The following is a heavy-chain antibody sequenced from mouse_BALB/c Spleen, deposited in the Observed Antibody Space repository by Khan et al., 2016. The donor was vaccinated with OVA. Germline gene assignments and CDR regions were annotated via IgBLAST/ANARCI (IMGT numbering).Heavy chain of an antibody. J-gene: IGHJ2*01. CDR3: ATSDLYGYYFDY. CDR1: GFTFSSYG. CDR2: ISGDSNTI. D-gene: IGHD1-1*01. Sequence: EVELVESGGGLVQPGGSRKLSCAASGFTFSSYGMHWVRQAPEKGLEWVAYISGDSNTIYYADTVKGRFTISRDNPKNTLFLQMTSLMSEDTARYYCATSDLYGYYFDYWGPGTTLTVSS. V-gene: IGHV5-17*02.